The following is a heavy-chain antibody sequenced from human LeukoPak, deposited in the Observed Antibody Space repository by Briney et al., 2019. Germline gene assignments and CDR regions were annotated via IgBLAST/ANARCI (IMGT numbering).Heavy chain of an antibody. CDR2: MNPNSGNT. J-gene: IGHJ5*02. D-gene: IGHD3-22*01. CDR3: ARAPTANYYDSSGYYL. CDR1: GYTFTSYD. Sequence: ASVKVSCKASGYTFTSYDINWVRQATGQGLEWMGWMNPNSGNTGYAQKFQGRVTMTRNTSISTAYMEPSSLRSEDTAVYYCARAPTANYYDSSGYYLWGQGTLVTVSS. V-gene: IGHV1-8*01.